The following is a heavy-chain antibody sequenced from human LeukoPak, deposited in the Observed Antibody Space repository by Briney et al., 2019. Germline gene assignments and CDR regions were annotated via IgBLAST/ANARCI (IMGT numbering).Heavy chain of an antibody. J-gene: IGHJ6*02. D-gene: IGHD3-10*01. CDR1: GGSISSGNW. CDR2: IHRSGST. V-gene: IGHV4-4*02. CDR3: ARDREYYFYGMDV. Sequence: SGTLSLTCAVSGGSISSGNWWSWVRQSPGKGLEWIGEIHRSGSTKYNPSLKSRLTMSVDKSKNQFSLKLSSVTAADTAVYYCARDREYYFYGMDVWGRGTTVTVSS.